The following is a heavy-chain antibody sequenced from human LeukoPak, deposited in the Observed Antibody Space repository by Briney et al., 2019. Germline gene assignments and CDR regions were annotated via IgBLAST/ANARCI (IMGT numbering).Heavy chain of an antibody. CDR1: GGTFSSYA. V-gene: IGHV1-69*04. Sequence: GASVKVSCKASGGTFSSYAISWVRQAPGQGLEWMGRIIPILGIANYAQKFQGRVTMTTDTSTSTAYMELRSLTSDDTAVYYCARGLSGSYDWGYWGQGTLVTVSS. CDR3: ARGLSGSYDWGY. D-gene: IGHD3-9*01. CDR2: IIPILGIA. J-gene: IGHJ4*02.